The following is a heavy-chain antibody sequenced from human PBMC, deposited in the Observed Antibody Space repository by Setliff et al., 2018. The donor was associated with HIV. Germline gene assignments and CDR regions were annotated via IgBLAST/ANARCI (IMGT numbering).Heavy chain of an antibody. Sequence: GGSLRLSCAASGFTFNNDAMSWVRQAPGKGLEWVSVIYIGGSSTYYADSVKGRFTISRDKSRNTVFLQMNSPRAEDTAVYYCASAHSSLSVYYYYMDVWGKGTTVTVSS. V-gene: IGHV3-23*03. CDR2: IYIGGSST. CDR3: ASAHSSLSVYYYYMDV. CDR1: GFTFNNDA. J-gene: IGHJ6*03. D-gene: IGHD3-3*01.